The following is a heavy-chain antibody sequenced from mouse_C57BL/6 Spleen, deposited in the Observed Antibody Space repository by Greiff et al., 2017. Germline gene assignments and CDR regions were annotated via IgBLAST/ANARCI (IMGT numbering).Heavy chain of an antibody. D-gene: IGHD1-1*01. Sequence: QVQLKQPGAELVRPGSSVKLSCKASGYTFTSYWMDWVKQRPGQGLEWIGNIYPSDSETHYNQKFKDKATLTVDKSSSTAYMQLSSLPSEDSAVYYCARYYYGSSYEWYFDVWGTGTTVTVSS. CDR1: GYTFTSYW. CDR2: IYPSDSET. V-gene: IGHV1-61*01. CDR3: ARYYYGSSYEWYFDV. J-gene: IGHJ1*03.